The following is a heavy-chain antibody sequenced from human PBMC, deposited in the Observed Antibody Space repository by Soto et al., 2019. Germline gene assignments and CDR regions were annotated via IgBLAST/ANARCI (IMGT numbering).Heavy chain of an antibody. Sequence: PSETLSLTCAVSGYSISSGYYWGWIRQPPGKGLEWIGSIYHSGSTYYNPSLKSRVTISVDTSKNQFSLKLSSVTAADTAVYYCAMQGITMVRGVIVLPYYYYYGMDVWGQGTTVTVSS. V-gene: IGHV4-38-2*01. CDR2: IYHSGST. D-gene: IGHD3-10*01. CDR1: GYSISSGYY. J-gene: IGHJ6*02. CDR3: AMQGITMVRGVIVLPYYYYYGMDV.